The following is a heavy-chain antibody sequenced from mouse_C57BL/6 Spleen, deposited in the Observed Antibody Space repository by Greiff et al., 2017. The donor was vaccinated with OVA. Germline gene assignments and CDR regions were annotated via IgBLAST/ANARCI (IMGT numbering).Heavy chain of an antibody. CDR1: GFTFSSYA. D-gene: IGHD2-3*01. V-gene: IGHV5-4*01. CDR3: ARDGGGYYHFDY. J-gene: IGHJ2*01. CDR2: ISDGGSYT. Sequence: DVKLVESGGGLVKPGGSLKLSCAASGFTFSSYAMSWVRQTPEQRLEWVATISDGGSYTYYPDNVKGRFTISRDNAKNNLYLQMSHLKSEDTAMYYCARDGGGYYHFDYWGQGTTLTVSS.